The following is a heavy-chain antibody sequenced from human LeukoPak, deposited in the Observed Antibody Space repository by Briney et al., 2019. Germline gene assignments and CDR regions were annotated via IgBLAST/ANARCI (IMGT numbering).Heavy chain of an antibody. J-gene: IGHJ4*02. CDR3: ARAAITMIVVVKFDY. CDR2: IYYSGST. D-gene: IGHD3-22*01. V-gene: IGHV4-59*08. CDR1: GGSISSYY. Sequence: SETLSLTCTVSGGSISSYYWSWIRQPPGKGLEWIGYIYYSGSTNYNPSLKSRVTISVDTSKNRFSLKLSSVTAADTAVYYCARAAITMIVVVKFDYWGQGTLVTVSS.